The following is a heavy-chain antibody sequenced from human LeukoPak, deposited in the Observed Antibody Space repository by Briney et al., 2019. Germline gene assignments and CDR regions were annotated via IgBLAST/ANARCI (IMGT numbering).Heavy chain of an antibody. CDR1: GFTFSSYG. J-gene: IGHJ6*03. Sequence: GGSLRLSCAASGFTFSSYGMHWGRQAPGKGLEWVAFIRYDGSNKYYADSVKGRFTISRDNSKNTLYLQMNSLRAEDTAVYYCAKDHSSSWYNYYYYYMDVWGKGTTVTVSS. V-gene: IGHV3-30*02. CDR3: AKDHSSSWYNYYYYYMDV. D-gene: IGHD6-13*01. CDR2: IRYDGSNK.